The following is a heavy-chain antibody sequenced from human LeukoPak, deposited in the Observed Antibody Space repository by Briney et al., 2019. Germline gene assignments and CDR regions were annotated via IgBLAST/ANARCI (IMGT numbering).Heavy chain of an antibody. CDR1: GFPFNTYA. CDR3: ATDKYCTPSDCLHGRFYFDN. Sequence: SGGSLRLSCAASGFPFNTYAMHWVRQAPGKGLEWVALISWDGDNEYYADSVKGRFTISRDNSKNTLSLQVNTLRVEDTAVYYCATDKYCTPSDCLHGRFYFDNWGQGTLVTVSS. D-gene: IGHD2-8*01. J-gene: IGHJ4*02. CDR2: ISWDGDNE. V-gene: IGHV3-30*01.